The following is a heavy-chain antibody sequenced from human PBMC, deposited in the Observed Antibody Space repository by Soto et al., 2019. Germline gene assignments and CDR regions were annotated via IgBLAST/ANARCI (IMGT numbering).Heavy chain of an antibody. D-gene: IGHD2-15*01. CDR3: ARDRRYCSGGSCYYYCGMDV. CDR2: ISSSSSYI. Sequence: EVQLVESGGGLVKPGGSLRLSCAASGFTFSSYSMNWVRQAPGKGLEWVSSISSSSSYIYYADSVKGRFTISRDNAKNSLYLQMNSLRVEDTAVYYCARDRRYCSGGSCYYYCGMDVWGQGTTVTVSS. V-gene: IGHV3-21*01. J-gene: IGHJ6*02. CDR1: GFTFSSYS.